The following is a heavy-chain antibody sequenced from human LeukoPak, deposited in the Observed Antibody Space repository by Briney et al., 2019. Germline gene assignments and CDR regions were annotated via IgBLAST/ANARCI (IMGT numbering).Heavy chain of an antibody. CDR1: GFIFRNYA. CDR3: AKHDGWELHDYCFDY. J-gene: IGHJ4*02. V-gene: IGHV3-23*01. CDR2: INKNGAEM. D-gene: IGHD1-26*01. Sequence: GGSLRLSCVASGFIFRNYAMGWVRQAPGKGLEWVATINKNGAEMFYADSVKGRLTISRDNSKNTLNMHLRSLRADGTAVYYCAKHDGWELHDYCFDYWGQGTLVTAS.